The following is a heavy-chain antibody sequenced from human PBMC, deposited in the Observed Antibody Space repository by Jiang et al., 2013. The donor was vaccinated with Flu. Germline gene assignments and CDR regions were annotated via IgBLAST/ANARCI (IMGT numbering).Heavy chain of an antibody. V-gene: IGHV1-3*01. CDR1: GYTFTSYA. J-gene: IGHJ6*02. D-gene: IGHD6-6*01. CDR3: ARSGVSIAARFGYYYGMDV. CDR2: INAGNGNT. Sequence: SGAEVKKPGASVKVSCKASGYTFTSYAMHWVRQAPGQRLEWMGWINAGNGNTKYSQKFQGRVTITRDTSASTAYMELSSLRSEDTAVYYCARSGVSIAARFGYYYGMDVWGQGTTVTVSS.